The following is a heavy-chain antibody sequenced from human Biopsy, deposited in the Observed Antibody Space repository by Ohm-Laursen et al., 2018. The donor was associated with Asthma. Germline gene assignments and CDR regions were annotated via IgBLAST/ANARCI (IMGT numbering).Heavy chain of an antibody. CDR1: GYTFINYA. J-gene: IGHJ3*02. CDR3: ARTYYDFLTGQVNDAFAM. V-gene: IGHV1-3*01. Sequence: ASVKVSCKTSGYTFINYAIHWVRQAPGQRLEWMGWINVGNGNTKYSQKFQGRVTISRDTSASTAYMDLSSLRSEDAAVYYCARTYYDFLTGQVNDAFAMWGQGTMVTVSS. CDR2: INVGNGNT. D-gene: IGHD3-9*01.